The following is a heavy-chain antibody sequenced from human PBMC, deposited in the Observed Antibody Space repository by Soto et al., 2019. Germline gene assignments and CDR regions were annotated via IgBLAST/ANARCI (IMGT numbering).Heavy chain of an antibody. CDR2: MDPKTGHT. CDR3: ARGRGWRDY. CDR1: GYSFTSYD. V-gene: IGHV1-8*01. Sequence: QVQLVQSGAEVKKPGASVKVSCRASGYSFTSYDINWVRQATGQGLEWMGWMDPKTGHTDYGQKFQGRVTMTRNTSISTAYMELSSLTSEDTAVYYCARGRGWRDYWGQGTLVTVSS. D-gene: IGHD6-19*01. J-gene: IGHJ4*02.